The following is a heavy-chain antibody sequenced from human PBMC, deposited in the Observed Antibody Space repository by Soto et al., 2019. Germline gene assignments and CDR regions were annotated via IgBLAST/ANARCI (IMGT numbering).Heavy chain of an antibody. D-gene: IGHD3-22*01. CDR3: AKSGETYYYDSSGYYGRYYYYYGMDV. V-gene: IGHV3-30*18. CDR2: ISYDGSNK. J-gene: IGHJ6*02. CDR1: GFTFSSYG. Sequence: GGALRVSCAASGFTFSSYGMHWVRQAPGKGLEWVAVISYDGSNKYYADSVKGRFTISRDNSKNTLYLQMNSLRAEDTAVYYCAKSGETYYYDSSGYYGRYYYYYGMDVWGQGTTVTVSS.